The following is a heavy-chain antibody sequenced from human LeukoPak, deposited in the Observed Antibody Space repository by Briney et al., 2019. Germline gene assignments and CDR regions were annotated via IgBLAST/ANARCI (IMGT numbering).Heavy chain of an antibody. CDR1: GFTFSSYA. D-gene: IGHD2-15*01. Sequence: GGSLRLSCLASGFTFSSYAMDWVRQAPGQGLQWVSAVGTSADTYYADSVRGRFTISRDNSKNTLYLQMDSLRAEDTAIYYCTRKTPGRTPFDYWGQGTLVTVSS. V-gene: IGHV3-23*01. J-gene: IGHJ4*02. CDR2: VGTSADT. CDR3: TRKTPGRTPFDY.